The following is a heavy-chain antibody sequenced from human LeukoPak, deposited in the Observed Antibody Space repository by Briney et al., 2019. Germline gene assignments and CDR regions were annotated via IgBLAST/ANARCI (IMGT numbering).Heavy chain of an antibody. CDR3: ARSPSRYCSSTSCSPLGDA. CDR2: ISAYNGNT. J-gene: IGHJ5*02. V-gene: IGHV1-18*01. CDR1: GYTFTSYG. Sequence: ASVKVSCKASGYTFTSYGISWVRQAPGQGLEWMGRISAYNGNTNYAQKLQGRDTMTTDTSTSTAYMELRSLRSDDTAVYYCARSPSRYCSSTSCSPLGDAWGQGTLVTVSS. D-gene: IGHD2-2*01.